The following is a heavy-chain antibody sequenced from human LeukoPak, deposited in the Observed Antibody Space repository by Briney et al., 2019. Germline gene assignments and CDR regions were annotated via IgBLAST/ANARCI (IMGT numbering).Heavy chain of an antibody. CDR2: ISTDGYTT. V-gene: IGHV3-74*01. D-gene: IGHD3-10*01. CDR1: GLAFSAYK. J-gene: IGHJ6*02. CDR3: ARDQVSGYYYGMDV. Sequence: GGSLRLSCAASGLAFSAYKMHWVRQAPRKGLVWVSRISTDGYTTDYADFVQGRFTASRDNTKNTWSLEMNSLRAEDTAVYYCARDQVSGYYYGMDVWGQGTTVTVSS.